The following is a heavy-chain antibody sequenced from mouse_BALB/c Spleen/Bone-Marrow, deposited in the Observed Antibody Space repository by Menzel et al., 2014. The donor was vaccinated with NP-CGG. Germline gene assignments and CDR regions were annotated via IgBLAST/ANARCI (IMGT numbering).Heavy chain of an antibody. CDR1: GYTFTSYW. CDR3: ARQITTVDYAMDY. J-gene: IGHJ4*01. D-gene: IGHD1-1*01. Sequence: QVHVKQSGAELAKPGASVKMSCKASGYTFTSYWMHWVKQRPGQGLEWIGHINPSTGYTEYNQKFKDKATLTADKSSSTAYMQLSSLTSEDSAVYYCARQITTVDYAMDYWGQGTSVTVSS. V-gene: IGHV1-7*01. CDR2: INPSTGYT.